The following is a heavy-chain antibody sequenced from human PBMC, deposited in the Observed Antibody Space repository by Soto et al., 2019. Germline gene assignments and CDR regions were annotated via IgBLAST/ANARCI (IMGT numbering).Heavy chain of an antibody. CDR1: GGTFSSYA. Sequence: ASVKVSCKASGGTFSSYAISWVRQAPGQGLEWMGGIIPIFGTANYAQKFQGRVTITADESTSTAYMELSSLRSEDTAVYYCARDKVVAATPPYYYYYGMDVWGQGTTVTVSS. CDR2: IIPIFGTA. CDR3: ARDKVVAATPPYYYYYGMDV. V-gene: IGHV1-69*13. J-gene: IGHJ6*02. D-gene: IGHD2-15*01.